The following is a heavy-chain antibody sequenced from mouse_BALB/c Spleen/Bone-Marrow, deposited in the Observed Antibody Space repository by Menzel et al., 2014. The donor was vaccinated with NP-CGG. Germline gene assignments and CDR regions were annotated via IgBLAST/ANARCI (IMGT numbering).Heavy chain of an antibody. V-gene: IGHV5-6-2*01. CDR2: INSNGDNT. Sequence: LQQSGGGLVKLGGPLKLSCAASGFTFSSYYMSWVRQTPEKRLELVAAINSNGDNTYYPDTVKGRFTISRDNAKNTLYLQMSSLKSEDTALYYCAGSYYGSTFDYWGQGTTLTVSS. D-gene: IGHD1-1*01. CDR1: GFTFSSYY. CDR3: AGSYYGSTFDY. J-gene: IGHJ2*01.